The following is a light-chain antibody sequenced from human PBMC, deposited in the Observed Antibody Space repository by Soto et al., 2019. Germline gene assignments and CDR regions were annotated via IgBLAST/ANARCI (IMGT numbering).Light chain of an antibody. CDR2: GAS. V-gene: IGKV3-20*01. CDR1: QRLSSSY. J-gene: IGKJ4*01. Sequence: IMRIPSARKRSLSRGERATLSCRASQRLSSSYLAWYQQKPGQAPGLLIYGASSRATGIPDRFSGSGSGTDFTLTISGLQSEDFAVYYCQQSNSWPLTFGGGTKVDIK. CDR3: QQSNSWPLT.